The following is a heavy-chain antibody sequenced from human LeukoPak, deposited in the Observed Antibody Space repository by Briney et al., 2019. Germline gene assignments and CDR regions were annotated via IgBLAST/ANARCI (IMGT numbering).Heavy chain of an antibody. V-gene: IGHV4-39*01. D-gene: IGHD1-26*01. Sequence: SETLSLTCTVSGGSISSSSYYWGWIRQPPGKGLEWIVSIYYSGSTYYNPSLKSRVTISVDTSKNQFSLKLSSVTAADTAVYYCARRGDSGSSDAFDIWGQGTMVTVSS. J-gene: IGHJ3*02. CDR3: ARRGDSGSSDAFDI. CDR2: IYYSGST. CDR1: GGSISSSSYY.